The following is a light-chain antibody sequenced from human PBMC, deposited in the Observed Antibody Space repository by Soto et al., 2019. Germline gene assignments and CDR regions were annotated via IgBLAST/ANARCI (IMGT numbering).Light chain of an antibody. CDR2: RAF. CDR3: QQYNNWPLT. CDR1: LSVSSD. Sequence: EIVMTQSPATLSLSPGERATLSCRASLSVSSDLAWYGQKPGQAPMLLMYRAFTRATGITARFSSSGFGTDFTLNISSLQSEDFTVYYCQQYNNWPLTFGGGTKVEIK. J-gene: IGKJ4*01. V-gene: IGKV3-15*01.